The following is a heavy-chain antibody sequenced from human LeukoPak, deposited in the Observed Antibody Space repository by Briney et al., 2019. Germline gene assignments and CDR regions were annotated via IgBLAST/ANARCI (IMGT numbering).Heavy chain of an antibody. CDR3: ARRTGAYYFDY. V-gene: IGHV4-34*01. D-gene: IGHD1-14*01. CDR2: INHSGST. Sequence: SETLSLTCAVYGGPFSGYYWSWIRQPPGKGLEWIGEINHSGSTNYNPSLKSRVTISVDTSKNQFSLKLSSVTAADTAVYYCARRTGAYYFDYWGQGTLVTVSS. J-gene: IGHJ4*02. CDR1: GGPFSGYY.